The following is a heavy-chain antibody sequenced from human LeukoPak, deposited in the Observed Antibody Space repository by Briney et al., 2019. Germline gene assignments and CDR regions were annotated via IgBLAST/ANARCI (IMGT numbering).Heavy chain of an antibody. J-gene: IGHJ4*02. V-gene: IGHV1-18*01. CDR2: ISAYNGNT. Sequence: ALVKVSCEASGYTFTSYGISWVRQAPGQGLEWMGWISAYNGNTNYAQKLQGRVTMTTDTSTSTAYMELRSLRSDDTAVYYCARVTYYDFWSGYPGGGYYFDYWGQGALVTVSS. CDR1: GYTFTSYG. D-gene: IGHD3-3*01. CDR3: ARVTYYDFWSGYPGGGYYFDY.